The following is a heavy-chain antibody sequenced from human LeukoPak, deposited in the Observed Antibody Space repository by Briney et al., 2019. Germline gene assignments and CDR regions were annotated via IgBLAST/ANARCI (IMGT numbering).Heavy chain of an antibody. J-gene: IGHJ4*02. CDR3: ARADDSSGYYLYFDY. Sequence: SVKVSCKASGGTFSSYAISWVRQAPGQGLEWMGGIIPIFGTANYAQKFQGRVTITADKSTSTAYMELSSLRSEDTAVYYCARADDSSGYYLYFDYWGQGTLVTVSS. V-gene: IGHV1-69*06. CDR2: IIPIFGTA. CDR1: GGTFSSYA. D-gene: IGHD3-22*01.